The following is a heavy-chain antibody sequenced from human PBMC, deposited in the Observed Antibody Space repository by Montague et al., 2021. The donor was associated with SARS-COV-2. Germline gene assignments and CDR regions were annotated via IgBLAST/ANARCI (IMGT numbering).Heavy chain of an antibody. CDR2: IYASGST. CDR3: ARDRSSSWSYWFDP. D-gene: IGHD6-13*01. CDR1: GGYISSGSYY. V-gene: IGHV4-61*02. J-gene: IGHJ5*02. Sequence: TLSLTCTVSGGYISSGSYYWCWIRQPAGRGMEWIGRIYASGSTKYNPSLKSRVTISVDTSKNQFSLKVSSVTAADTAVYYCARDRSSSWSYWFDPWGQGTLVTVSS.